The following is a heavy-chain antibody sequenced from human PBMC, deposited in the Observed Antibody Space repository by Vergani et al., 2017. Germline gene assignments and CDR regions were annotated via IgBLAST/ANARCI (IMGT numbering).Heavy chain of an antibody. CDR3: AKLGADNTIFGVAPRYYFDY. CDR2: IYSGGSST. CDR1: GFTFSSYA. D-gene: IGHD3-3*01. Sequence: EVQLLESGGGLVQPGGSLRLSCAASGFTFSSYAMSWVRQAPGKGLEWVSVIYSGGSSTYYADSVKGRFTISRDNYKNTLYLQMNSLSAEDTAVYYCAKLGADNTIFGVAPRYYFDYWGQGTLVTVAS. V-gene: IGHV3-23*03. J-gene: IGHJ4*02.